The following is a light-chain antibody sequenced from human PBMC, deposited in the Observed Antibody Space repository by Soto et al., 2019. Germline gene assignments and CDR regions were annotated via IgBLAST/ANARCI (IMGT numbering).Light chain of an antibody. CDR3: QQCNTPFT. CDR1: QSISSW. V-gene: IGKV1-5*01. CDR2: DAS. Sequence: DIQMTQAPSTLSASVGDRVTITCRSSQSISSWLAWYQQKPGKAPKLLIYDASSLESGVPLRFGGSGSETDFTLIISSLPPDDFATYYCQQCNTPFTFGGGTKVDIK. J-gene: IGKJ4*01.